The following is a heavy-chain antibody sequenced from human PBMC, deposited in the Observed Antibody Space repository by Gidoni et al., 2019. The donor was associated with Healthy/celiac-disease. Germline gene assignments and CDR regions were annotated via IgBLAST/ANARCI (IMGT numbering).Heavy chain of an antibody. CDR1: GFHFDDYG. D-gene: IGHD5-12*01. Sequence: EVQLVESGGGVVRPWGSLRLSCAASGFHFDDYGMRWVRQAPGKGMEWVSGINWNGGSTGYADSVKGRFTISRDNAKNSLYLQMNSLRAEDTALYYCARQSGYSGYDALDYWGQGTLVTVSS. J-gene: IGHJ4*02. CDR2: INWNGGST. CDR3: ARQSGYSGYDALDY. V-gene: IGHV3-20*04.